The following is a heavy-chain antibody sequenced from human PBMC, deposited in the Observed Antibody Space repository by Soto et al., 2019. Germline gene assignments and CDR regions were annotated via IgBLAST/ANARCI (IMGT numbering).Heavy chain of an antibody. J-gene: IGHJ6*02. Sequence: SETLSLTCAVSGGSISSSDWWSWVRQPPGKGLEWIGEVYHTGNTNYNPSLKSRVTISVDRSKSQFSLKLNSLTAADTAVYFCARDRTGIPLEGNKLRRFGMDVWGQGSTVTVSS. D-gene: IGHD3-3*01. V-gene: IGHV4-4*02. CDR3: ARDRTGIPLEGNKLRRFGMDV. CDR1: GGSISSSDW. CDR2: VYHTGNT.